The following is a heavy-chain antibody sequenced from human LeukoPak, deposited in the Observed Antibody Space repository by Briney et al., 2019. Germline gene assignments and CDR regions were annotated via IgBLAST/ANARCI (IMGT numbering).Heavy chain of an antibody. CDR1: GFTFSDFP. CDR3: ATYRQIQVPFEF. J-gene: IGHJ4*02. V-gene: IGHV3-23*01. CDR2: IFPSSDEI. D-gene: IGHD5-18*01. Sequence: GGSLRLSCAASGFTFSDFPMIWVRQAPGKGLEWVSSIFPSSDEIHYADSVKGRFTISRDNSRSTLSLQMDSLRAEDTATYYCATYRQIQVPFEFWGQGTLVTVSS.